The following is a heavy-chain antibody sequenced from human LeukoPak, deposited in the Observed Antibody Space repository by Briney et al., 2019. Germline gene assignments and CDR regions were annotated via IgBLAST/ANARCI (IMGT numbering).Heavy chain of an antibody. D-gene: IGHD1-26*01. CDR1: GYTFTGYY. V-gene: IGHV1-69*06. Sequence: SVKVSCKASGYTFTGYYMHWVRQAPGQGLEWMGGIIPIFGTVNYAQKFQGRVTITADKSTSTAYMELSSLRSEDTAVYYCARAGGSYGYYYMDVWGKGTTVTVSS. CDR2: IIPIFGTV. J-gene: IGHJ6*03. CDR3: ARAGGSYGYYYMDV.